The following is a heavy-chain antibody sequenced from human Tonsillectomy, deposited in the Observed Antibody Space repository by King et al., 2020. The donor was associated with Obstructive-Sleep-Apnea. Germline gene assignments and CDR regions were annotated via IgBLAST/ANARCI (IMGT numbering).Heavy chain of an antibody. Sequence: VQLQESGPGLVQPSETLSLTCTVSGYSISSGYYWGWIRQPPGKGLEWIGSIYHSGSTYYNPSLKSRVTISVDTSKNQFSLKLSSVTAADTAVYYCARELGQDGDYVFVYYGMDVWGQGTTVTVSS. CDR2: IYHSGST. CDR3: ARELGQDGDYVFVYYGMDV. D-gene: IGHD4-17*01. J-gene: IGHJ6*02. CDR1: GYSISSGYY. V-gene: IGHV4-38-2*02.